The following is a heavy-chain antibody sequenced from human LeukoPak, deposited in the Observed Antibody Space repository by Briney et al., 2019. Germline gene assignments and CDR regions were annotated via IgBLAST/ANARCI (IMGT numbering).Heavy chain of an antibody. CDR3: AKDRGYCSGGSCQI. J-gene: IGHJ4*02. CDR1: GFIFSSYA. CDR2: ISGSGGST. D-gene: IGHD2-15*01. V-gene: IGHV3-23*01. Sequence: PGGSLRLSCATSGFIFSSYAMSWVRQAPGKGLEWVSAISGSGGSTYYADSVKGRFTISRDNSKNTLYLQMNSLRAEDTAVYYCAKDRGYCSGGSCQIGGQGTLVTVSS.